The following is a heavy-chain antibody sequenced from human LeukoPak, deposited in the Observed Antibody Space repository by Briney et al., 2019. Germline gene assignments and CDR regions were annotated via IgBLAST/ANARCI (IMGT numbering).Heavy chain of an antibody. CDR2: IIPIFGTA. CDR1: GGTFSSYA. Sequence: ASVKVSCKASGGTFSSYAISWVRQAPGQGLEWMGGIIPIFGTANYAQKFQGRVTITADESTSTAYMELSSLRSEDTAVYCCARVVCGGDCSARRIGPFDYWGQGTLVTVSS. J-gene: IGHJ4*02. CDR3: ARVVCGGDCSARRIGPFDY. V-gene: IGHV1-69*13. D-gene: IGHD2-21*02.